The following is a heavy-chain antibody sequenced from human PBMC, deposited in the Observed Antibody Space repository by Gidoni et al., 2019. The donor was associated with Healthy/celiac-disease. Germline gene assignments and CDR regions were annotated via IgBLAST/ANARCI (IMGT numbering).Heavy chain of an antibody. V-gene: IGHV1-2*02. CDR1: GYTFTGYS. Sequence: QVQLVQSGAEVKKPGASVKVSCKASGYTFTGYSMHWVRQAPGQGLEWMGWINPNSGGTNYAQKFQGRVTMTRDPSISTAYMELSRLRSDDTAVYYCAREKVSSWYRTFDYWGQGTLVTVSS. D-gene: IGHD6-13*01. J-gene: IGHJ4*02. CDR3: AREKVSSWYRTFDY. CDR2: INPNSGGT.